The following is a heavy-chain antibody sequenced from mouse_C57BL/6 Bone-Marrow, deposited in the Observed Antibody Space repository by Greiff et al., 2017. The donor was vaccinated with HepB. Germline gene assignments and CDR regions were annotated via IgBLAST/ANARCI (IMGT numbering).Heavy chain of an antibody. V-gene: IGHV14-4*01. CDR3: TTSPTVVGDY. J-gene: IGHJ2*01. D-gene: IGHD1-1*01. Sequence: EVQLQQSGAELVRPGASVKLSCTASGFNIKDDYMHWVKQRPEQGLEWIGWIDPENGDTEYASKFQGKATITADTSSNTAYLQLSSLTSEDTAVYYCTTSPTVVGDYWGQGTTLTVSS. CDR2: IDPENGDT. CDR1: GFNIKDDY.